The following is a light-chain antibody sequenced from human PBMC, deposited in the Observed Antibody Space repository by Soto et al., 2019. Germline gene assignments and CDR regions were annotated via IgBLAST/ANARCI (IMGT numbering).Light chain of an antibody. CDR3: SSYTSFSTYV. CDR2: EVS. Sequence: QSVLTQPASVSGSPGQSITISCTGTSSDVGGYNYVSWYQQLPGKAPKLLIYEVSNRPSGVSNRFSGSKSDNTASLTISGLQAEDEADYYCSSYTSFSTYVFGTGTKVTVL. CDR1: SSDVGGYNY. J-gene: IGLJ1*01. V-gene: IGLV2-14*01.